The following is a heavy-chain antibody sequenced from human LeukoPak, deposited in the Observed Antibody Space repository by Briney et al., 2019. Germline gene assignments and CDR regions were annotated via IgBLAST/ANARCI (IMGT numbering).Heavy chain of an antibody. CDR2: IYYSGST. J-gene: IGHJ4*02. Sequence: PSETLSLPCTVSGGSISSSSYYWGWIRQPPGKGLEWIGSIYYSGSTYYNPSLKSRVTISVDTSKNQFSLKLSSVTAADTAVYYCARRQRGDCSSTSCSYYFDYWGQGTLVTVSS. V-gene: IGHV4-39*01. D-gene: IGHD2-2*01. CDR3: ARRQRGDCSSTSCSYYFDY. CDR1: GGSISSSSYY.